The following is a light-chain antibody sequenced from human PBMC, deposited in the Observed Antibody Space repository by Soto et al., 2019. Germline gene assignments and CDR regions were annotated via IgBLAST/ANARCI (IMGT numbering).Light chain of an antibody. CDR3: QQRINWRVT. CDR1: QRMSAW. Sequence: IQVTSSPSSRSALLAANVNLYGRASQRMSAWLAWHQQKPGKAPKLLIYDVSTLKRGVPPRFSGSGSGTDFTLTISSLQPEDFAVYYCQQRINWRVTFGPGTKVDIK. J-gene: IGKJ3*01. CDR2: DVS. V-gene: IGKV1-5*01.